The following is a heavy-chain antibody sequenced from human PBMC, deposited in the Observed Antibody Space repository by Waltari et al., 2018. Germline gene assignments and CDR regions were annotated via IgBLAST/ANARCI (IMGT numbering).Heavy chain of an antibody. V-gene: IGHV4-59*01. CDR1: GVSINNYY. CDR3: AREDDANSSGRRYFDY. Sequence: QVQLQESGPGLVKPSETLSLNCTVSGVSINNYYWSWFRQPPGKGLAWIGYISHSGSTKYNPSLKSRVTISLDTSKNHFSLKVSSVTAADTAVFYCAREDDANSSGRRYFDYWGQGTLVTVSS. CDR2: ISHSGST. D-gene: IGHD3-22*01. J-gene: IGHJ4*02.